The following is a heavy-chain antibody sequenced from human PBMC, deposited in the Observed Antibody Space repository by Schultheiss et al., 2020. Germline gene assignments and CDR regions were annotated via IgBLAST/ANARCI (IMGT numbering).Heavy chain of an antibody. CDR2: INHSGST. J-gene: IGHJ4*02. CDR1: GGSFSGYY. V-gene: IGHV4-34*01. CDR3: ARALVYSGYDLFDY. Sequence: SETLSLTCAVYGGSFSGYYWSWIRQPPGKGLEWIGEINHSGSTNYNPSLKSRVTISVDTSKNQFSLKLSSVTAADTAVYYCARALVYSGYDLFDYWGQGTLVTVSS. D-gene: IGHD5-12*01.